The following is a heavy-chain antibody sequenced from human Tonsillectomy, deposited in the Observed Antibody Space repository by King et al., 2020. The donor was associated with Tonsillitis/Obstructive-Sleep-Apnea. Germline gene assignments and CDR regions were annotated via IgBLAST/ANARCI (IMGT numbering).Heavy chain of an antibody. CDR2: FYYSGMT. D-gene: IGHD2-15*01. J-gene: IGHJ4*02. CDR1: GGSISSSSYY. Sequence: LQLQESGPGLVKPSETLSLTCTVSGGSISSSSYYWGWIRQPPGKGLEWIGSFYYSGMTYYNPSLTSLATIYVDTPKNQFSLKRSSVTAADTAVYYCARQEGYCSGGSCYPHDYWGQGTLVTVSS. V-gene: IGHV4-39*01. CDR3: ARQEGYCSGGSCYPHDY.